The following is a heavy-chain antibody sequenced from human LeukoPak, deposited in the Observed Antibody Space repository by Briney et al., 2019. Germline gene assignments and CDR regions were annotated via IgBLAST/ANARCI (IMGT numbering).Heavy chain of an antibody. J-gene: IGHJ4*02. V-gene: IGHV4-39*01. D-gene: IGHD3-22*01. CDR1: GGSIISSSYY. CDR3: ARLYYDSSGYYQICYFDY. Sequence: SETLSLTCTVSGGSIISSSYYWGWIRQPPGKGLEWIGSIYYSGSTYYNPSLKSRVTISVDTSKNQFSLNLSSVTAADTAVYYCARLYYDSSGYYQICYFDYWGQGTLVTVSS. CDR2: IYYSGST.